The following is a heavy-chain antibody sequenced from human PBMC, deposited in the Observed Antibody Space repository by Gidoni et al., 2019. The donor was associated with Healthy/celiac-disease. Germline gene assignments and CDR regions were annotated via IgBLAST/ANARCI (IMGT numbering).Heavy chain of an antibody. CDR1: GYTFTSYA. CDR3: ARASRGSGWFTFDY. Sequence: QVQLVQSGAEVKKPGASVQVSCKASGYTFTSYAMHWVRQAPGQRLEWMGWINAGNGNTKYSQKFQGRVTITRDTSASTAYMELSSLRSEDTAVYYCARASRGSGWFTFDYWGQGTLVTVSS. D-gene: IGHD6-19*01. V-gene: IGHV1-3*01. CDR2: INAGNGNT. J-gene: IGHJ4*02.